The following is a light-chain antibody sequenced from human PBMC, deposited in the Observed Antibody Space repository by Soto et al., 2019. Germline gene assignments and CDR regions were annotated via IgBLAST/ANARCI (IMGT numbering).Light chain of an antibody. V-gene: IGLV2-14*01. J-gene: IGLJ2*01. CDR1: SSDIGGYNY. CDR3: SSYTSSGTVV. CDR2: DVS. Sequence: QSALTQPASVSGSPGQSITISCTGTSSDIGGYNYVSWYQQRFQQHPGKAPKLMIHDVSKRPSGVSNRFSGSKSGNTASLTISGLQAEDEADYYCSSYTSSGTVVFGGGTKLTVL.